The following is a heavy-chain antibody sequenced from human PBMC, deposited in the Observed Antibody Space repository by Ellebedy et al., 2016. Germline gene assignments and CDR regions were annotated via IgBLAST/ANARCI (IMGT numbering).Heavy chain of an antibody. Sequence: GGSLRLSXAASGFTFSSYAMNWVRQAPGKGLEWVANIKQDGSDKYYVESVKGRFTISRDNAKNSLYLHMNSLRAEDTAIYYCARDPDTANKIDYWGQGTLVTVSA. V-gene: IGHV3-7*01. CDR2: IKQDGSDK. CDR1: GFTFSSYA. CDR3: ARDPDTANKIDY. D-gene: IGHD5-18*01. J-gene: IGHJ4*02.